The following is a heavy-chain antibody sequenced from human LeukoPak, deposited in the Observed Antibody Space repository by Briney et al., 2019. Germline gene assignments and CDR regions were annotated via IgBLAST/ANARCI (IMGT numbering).Heavy chain of an antibody. CDR2: IYYNGNT. CDR3: ARDRSLGIIDY. J-gene: IGHJ4*02. V-gene: IGHV4-59*12. D-gene: IGHD3-16*01. CDR1: GGSISSYY. Sequence: SETLSLTCTVPGGSISSYYWSWIRQPPGRGLEWFGYIYYNGNTNYNPSLKSRVTISVDTSKNQFSLKLSSVTAADTAVYYCARDRSLGIIDYWGQGTLVTVSS.